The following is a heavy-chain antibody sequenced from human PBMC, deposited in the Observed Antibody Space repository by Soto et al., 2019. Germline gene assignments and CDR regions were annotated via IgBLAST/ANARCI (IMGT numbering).Heavy chain of an antibody. CDR3: ARDCSSTSCLDY. Sequence: GSLRPACSASGFTFSSYGMHWVRQAPGKGLEWVAVIWYDGSNKYYADSVKGRFTISRDNSKNTLYLQMNSLRAEDTAVYYCARDCSSTSCLDYWGQGTLVTVS. V-gene: IGHV3-33*01. D-gene: IGHD2-2*01. J-gene: IGHJ4*02. CDR2: IWYDGSNK. CDR1: GFTFSSYG.